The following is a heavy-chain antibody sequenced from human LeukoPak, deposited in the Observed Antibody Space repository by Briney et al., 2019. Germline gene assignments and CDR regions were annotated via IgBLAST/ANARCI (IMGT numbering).Heavy chain of an antibody. D-gene: IGHD6-6*01. CDR3: AKERPHGMDV. Sequence: GGSLRPSCAASGFTFSSYNMNWVRQAPGKGLEWVSTITSTSTYIAYADSVKGRFTISRDNADNSLYLQMNSLRDDDTAVYYCAKERPHGMDVWGQGTSVTVSS. J-gene: IGHJ6*02. CDR1: GFTFSSYN. V-gene: IGHV3-21*01. CDR2: ITSTSTYI.